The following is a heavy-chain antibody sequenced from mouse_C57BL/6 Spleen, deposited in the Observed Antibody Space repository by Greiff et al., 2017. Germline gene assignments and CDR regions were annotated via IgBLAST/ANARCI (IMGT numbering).Heavy chain of an antibody. D-gene: IGHD1-1*01. J-gene: IGHJ1*03. CDR3: ARQKDYGSSYWYFDV. CDR2: ISNGGGST. Sequence: EVKVVESGGGLVQPGGSLKLSCAASGFTFSDYYMYWVRQTPEKRLEWVAYISNGGGSTYYPDTVKGRFTISRDNAKNTLYLQMSRLKSEDTAMYYCARQKDYGSSYWYFDVWGTGTTVTVSS. CDR1: GFTFSDYY. V-gene: IGHV5-12*01.